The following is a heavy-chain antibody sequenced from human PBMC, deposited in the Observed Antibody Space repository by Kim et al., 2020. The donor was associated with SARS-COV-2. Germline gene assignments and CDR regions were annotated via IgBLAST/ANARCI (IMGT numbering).Heavy chain of an antibody. Sequence: GGSLRLSCAASGFTVSSNYMSWVRQAPGKGLEWVSVIYSGGSTYYADSVKGRFTISRDNSKNTLYLQMNSLRAEDTAVYYCARVVRPGDYYYGMDVWGQGTTVTVSS. CDR3: ARVVRPGDYYYGMDV. D-gene: IGHD3-10*01. V-gene: IGHV3-53*01. CDR2: IYSGGST. CDR1: GFTVSSNY. J-gene: IGHJ6*02.